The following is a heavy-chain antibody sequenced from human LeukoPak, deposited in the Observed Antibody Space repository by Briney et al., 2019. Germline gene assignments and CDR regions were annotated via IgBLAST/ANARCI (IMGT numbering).Heavy chain of an antibody. CDR3: VTGIAVAGDIKYYAMDV. V-gene: IGHV4-39*01. Sequence: SETLSLTCIVSGGSISSSSYYWGWIRQPPGKGLEWIGSMYYSGSTYYNPSLKGRVTIAIDTPKNQSSLKVSSVTAADTAVYYCVTGIAVAGDIKYYAMDVWGQGTTVTVSS. D-gene: IGHD6-19*01. CDR1: GGSISSSSYY. J-gene: IGHJ6*02. CDR2: MYYSGST.